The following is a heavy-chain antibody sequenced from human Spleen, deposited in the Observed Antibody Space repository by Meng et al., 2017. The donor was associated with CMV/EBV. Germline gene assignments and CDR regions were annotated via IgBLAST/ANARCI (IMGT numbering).Heavy chain of an antibody. D-gene: IGHD3-22*01. CDR3: ARGSHYDSSDLHY. CDR1: GFSISSSSYY. J-gene: IGHJ4*02. V-gene: IGHV4-39*07. Sequence: SETLSLTCTVSGFSISSSSYYWGWIRQPPGKGLEWIGSIHYSGSTYYNPSLKSRVTISVDTSRNQFSLKLSSVTAADTAVYYCARGSHYDSSDLHYWGQGTLVTVSS. CDR2: IHYSGST.